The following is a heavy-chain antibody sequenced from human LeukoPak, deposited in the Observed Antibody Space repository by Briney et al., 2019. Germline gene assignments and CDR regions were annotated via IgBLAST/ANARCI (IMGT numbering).Heavy chain of an antibody. CDR2: ISAYNGNT. CDR1: GYTFTSPG. CDR3: ARDPVDSSSWYRDY. J-gene: IGHJ4*02. D-gene: IGHD6-13*01. V-gene: IGHV1-18*01. Sequence: ASVKVSCKASGYTFTSPGISWVRQAPGQGLEWMGWISAYNGNTNYAQKFQGRVTMTTDTSTSTAYMELRSLRSDDTAVYYCARDPVDSSSWYRDYWGQGTLATVSS.